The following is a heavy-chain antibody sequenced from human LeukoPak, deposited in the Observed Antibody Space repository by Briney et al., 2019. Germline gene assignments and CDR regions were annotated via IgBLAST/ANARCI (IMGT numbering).Heavy chain of an antibody. Sequence: SQTLSLTCAVSGGSISSGGYSWSWIRQPPGKGLEWIGYIYHSGSTYYNPSLKSRVTISVDRSKNQFSLRLSSVTATDTSVYYCARYMTGSPFDYWGQGTLVTVSS. J-gene: IGHJ4*02. D-gene: IGHD3-10*01. CDR3: ARYMTGSPFDY. CDR1: GGSISSGGYS. CDR2: IYHSGST. V-gene: IGHV4-30-2*01.